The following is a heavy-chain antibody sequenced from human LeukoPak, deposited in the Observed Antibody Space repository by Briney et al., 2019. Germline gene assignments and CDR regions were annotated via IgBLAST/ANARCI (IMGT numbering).Heavy chain of an antibody. CDR1: GGSISSYY. D-gene: IGHD3-3*01. CDR2: IYYSGST. CDR3: ARVRVNYDFWSGQDWYFDL. Sequence: SETLSLTCTVSGGSISSYYWSWIRQPPGKGLEWIGYIYYSGSTNYNPSLKSRVTISVDTSENQFSLKLSSVTAADTAVYYCARVRVNYDFWSGQDWYFDLWGRGTLVTVSS. V-gene: IGHV4-59*01. J-gene: IGHJ2*01.